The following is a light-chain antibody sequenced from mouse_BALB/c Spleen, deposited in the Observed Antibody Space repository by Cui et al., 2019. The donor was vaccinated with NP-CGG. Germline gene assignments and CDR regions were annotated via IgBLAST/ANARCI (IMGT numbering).Light chain of an antibody. J-gene: IGLJ1*01. Sequence: QAVVTQQSALTTSPGETVTLTSRSNTGAVTTSNYANWVQEKPDHLFTGLIGGTNNRAPGVPARFSASLIGDKAALTITGAQTEDEAIYFCALWYSNHWVFGGGTKLTVL. CDR1: TGAVTTSNY. CDR3: ALWYSNHWV. V-gene: IGLV1*01. CDR2: GTN.